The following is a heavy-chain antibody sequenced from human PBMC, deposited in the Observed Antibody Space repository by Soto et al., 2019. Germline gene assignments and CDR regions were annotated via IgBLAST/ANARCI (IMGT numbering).Heavy chain of an antibody. V-gene: IGHV1-18*04. CDR2: ISTYSGDP. Sequence: QVQLVQSGAEVKKPGASVTVACKTSGYSFTSNAITWVRQAPGQGLAWMGWISTYSGDPNYAQKFQGRVTMTTYTSTNTAYMGLRNLRSDDTAVYYCARVWGSYQSPSGGAGFDPLGQGALVTVSS. J-gene: IGHJ5*02. CDR3: ARVWGSYQSPSGGAGFDP. D-gene: IGHD3-16*02. CDR1: GYSFTSNA.